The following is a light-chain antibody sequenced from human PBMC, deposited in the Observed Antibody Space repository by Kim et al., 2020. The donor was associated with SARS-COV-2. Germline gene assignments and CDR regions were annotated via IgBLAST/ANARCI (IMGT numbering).Light chain of an antibody. V-gene: IGLV3-19*01. CDR3: NSRASIANQYV. J-gene: IGLJ2*01. CDR1: SLRNYY. CDR2: GKS. Sequence: SSELTQDPAVSVALGQTVRITCQGDSLRNYYASWYQQKPGQAPVVVIYGKSNRLSGIPDRFSGSNSGDTASLTITGAQAEDEADYYCNSRASIANQYVFG.